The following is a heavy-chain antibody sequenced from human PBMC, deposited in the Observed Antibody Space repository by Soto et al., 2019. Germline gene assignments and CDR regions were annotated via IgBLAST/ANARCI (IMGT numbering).Heavy chain of an antibody. CDR3: ARTVTTPNYWFDP. CDR1: GGSISSSSYY. J-gene: IGHJ5*02. V-gene: IGHV4-39*01. Sequence: QLQLQESGPGLVKPSETLSLTCTASGGSISSSSYYWGWIRQPPGKGLEWIGSIYYSGSTYYNPSLKSRVTISVDTSKNQFSLKLSSVTAADTAVYYCARTVTTPNYWFDPWGQGTLVTVSS. D-gene: IGHD4-17*01. CDR2: IYYSGST.